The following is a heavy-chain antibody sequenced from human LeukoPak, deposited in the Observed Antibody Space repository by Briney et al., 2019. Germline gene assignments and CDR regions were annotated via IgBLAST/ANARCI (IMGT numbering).Heavy chain of an antibody. Sequence: GGSLRLSCVGSGFTFSTYNMNWVRQAPGKGLEWVSYISSSGSTVYYADSVGGRFTISRDNARNSLYLQMAGLTAEDTAVYYCARALDSALDVWGNGTTVTVSS. CDR2: ISSSGSTV. CDR3: ARALDSALDV. CDR1: GFTFSTYN. D-gene: IGHD3/OR15-3a*01. J-gene: IGHJ6*04. V-gene: IGHV3-48*01.